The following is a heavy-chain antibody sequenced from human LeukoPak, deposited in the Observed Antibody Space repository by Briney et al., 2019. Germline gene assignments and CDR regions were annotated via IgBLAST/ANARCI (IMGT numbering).Heavy chain of an antibody. CDR3: AKSDRGDGYKMSPEATVDY. Sequence: GGSLRLSCAASGFTFSSYGMHLVRQAPGKGLEWVAFIRYDGSNKYYADSVKGRFTISRDNSKNTLYLQMNSLRAEDTAVYYCAKSDRGDGYKMSPEATVDYWGQGTLVTVSS. J-gene: IGHJ4*02. CDR1: GFTFSSYG. D-gene: IGHD5-24*01. CDR2: IRYDGSNK. V-gene: IGHV3-30*02.